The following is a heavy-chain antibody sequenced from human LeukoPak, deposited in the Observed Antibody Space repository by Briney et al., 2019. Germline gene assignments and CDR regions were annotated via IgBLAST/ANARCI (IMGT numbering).Heavy chain of an antibody. Sequence: PWGSLRLSCSASGLNVTYNYMSWVRQAPGKGLEWLSVIYSGGMTYYADSVKGRFIISRDNSKNTLYLQMNRLRAEDTAVYYARPVLPAAFLPSGNYMDVWGKGTTVTVSS. J-gene: IGHJ6*03. V-gene: IGHV3-53*01. D-gene: IGHD2-2*01. CDR1: GLNVTYNY. CDR3: RPVLPAAFLPSGNYMDV. CDR2: IYSGGMT.